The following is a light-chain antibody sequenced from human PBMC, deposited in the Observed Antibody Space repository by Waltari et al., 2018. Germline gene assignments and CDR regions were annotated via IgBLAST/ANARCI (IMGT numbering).Light chain of an antibody. CDR3: QQSHSLPFT. J-gene: IGKJ3*01. CDR1: QNIGTY. V-gene: IGKV1-39*01. CDR2: VAS. Sequence: DIQMTQSPSYLSASKGDRLTITCRSSQNIGTYLNWYLHKPGKAPKLLISVASSLQSGVSSRFRGGGSGTDFSLTIVSLQPEDFATYYCQQSHSLPFTFGPGTKVEIE.